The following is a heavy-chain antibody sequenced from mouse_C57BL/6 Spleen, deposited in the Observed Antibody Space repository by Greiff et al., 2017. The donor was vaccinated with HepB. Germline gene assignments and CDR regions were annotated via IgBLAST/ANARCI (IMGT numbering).Heavy chain of an antibody. CDR1: GYTFTSYW. V-gene: IGHV1-52*01. CDR2: IDPSDSET. J-gene: IGHJ2*01. CDR3: ARAGNYGSSEDY. Sequence: VQLQPPGAELVRPGSSVKLSCKASGYTFTSYWMHWVKQRPIQGLEWIGNIDPSDSETHYNQKFKDKATLTVDKSSSTAYMQLSSLTSEDSAVYYCARAGNYGSSEDYWGQGTTLTVSS. D-gene: IGHD1-1*01.